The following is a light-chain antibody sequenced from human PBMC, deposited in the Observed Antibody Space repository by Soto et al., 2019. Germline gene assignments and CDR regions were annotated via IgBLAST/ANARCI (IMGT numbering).Light chain of an antibody. V-gene: IGKV1-12*01. CDR3: KQSKSFPLT. CDR1: QDISRR. Sequence: DIQMTQSPSSVSASVGDRVTITCRASQDISRRLAWYQLKPGKAPKVLIYSTSSLQSGVPSRFSGSRSAKDFTLTISDLQPEDFATYYCKQSKSFPLTFGGGTKVEIK. J-gene: IGKJ4*01. CDR2: STS.